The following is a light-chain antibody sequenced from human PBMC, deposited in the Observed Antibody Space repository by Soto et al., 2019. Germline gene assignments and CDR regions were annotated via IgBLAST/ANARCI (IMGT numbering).Light chain of an antibody. CDR2: DVS. Sequence: QSVLTQPASVSGSPGQSITISCTGTSSDVGGYKFVSWYQQHPGKAPKLIIYDVSDRPSGVSNRFSGSKSGNTASLTISGLQTGDEADYYCSSYTNTSTLVVFGGGTKLTVL. CDR3: SSYTNTSTLVV. J-gene: IGLJ2*01. V-gene: IGLV2-14*01. CDR1: SSDVGGYKF.